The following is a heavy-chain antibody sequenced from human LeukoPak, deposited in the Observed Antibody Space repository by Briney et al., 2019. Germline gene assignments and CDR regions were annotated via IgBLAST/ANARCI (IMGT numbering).Heavy chain of an antibody. CDR2: IYYSGST. J-gene: IGHJ4*02. Sequence: PSETLSLTCTVSGGSISSGSISSSSYYWGWIRQPPGKGLEWIGSIYYSGSTYYNPSLKSRVTISVDTSKNQFSLKLSSVTAADTAVYYCAIAGVLGGGRYFDYWGQGTLVTVSS. V-gene: IGHV4-39*01. D-gene: IGHD3-16*01. CDR1: GGSISSGSISSSSYY. CDR3: AIAGVLGGGRYFDY.